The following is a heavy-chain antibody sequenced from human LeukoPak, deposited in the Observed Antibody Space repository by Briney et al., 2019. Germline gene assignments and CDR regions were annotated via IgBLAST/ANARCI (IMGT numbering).Heavy chain of an antibody. J-gene: IGHJ4*02. V-gene: IGHV3-64*01. CDR3: ARGAQLTDY. D-gene: IGHD6-13*01. CDR1: GFKFYTYG. CDR2: IGPDGGTT. Sequence: PGGSLRLSCAASGFKFYTYGMHWVRQAPGKGLEYVSGIGPDGGTTYYANSVKGRFTISRDNSKNMLYLQMGSLTADDMAVYYCARGAQLTDYWGQGTLVTVSS.